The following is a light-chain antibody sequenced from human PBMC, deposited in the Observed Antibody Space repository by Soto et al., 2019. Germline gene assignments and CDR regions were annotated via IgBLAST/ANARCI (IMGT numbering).Light chain of an antibody. CDR2: GVS. CDR3: QQYDTSPRT. CDR1: QSVSSNY. V-gene: IGKV3-20*01. Sequence: EIVLTQSPGTLSLSPGERATLSCRASQSVSSNYLAWYQQKRGQAPRLLIYGVSSRATGIPTRFSGSGSGTDSTLTISRLEPEDFAVYYCQQYDTSPRTFGQGTKVEI. J-gene: IGKJ1*01.